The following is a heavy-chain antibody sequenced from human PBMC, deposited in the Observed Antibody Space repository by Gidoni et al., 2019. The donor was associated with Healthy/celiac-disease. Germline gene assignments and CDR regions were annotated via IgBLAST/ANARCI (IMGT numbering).Heavy chain of an antibody. CDR2: ISWNSGSI. CDR3: AKDTAYGDYELGFDY. CDR1: GLTFDDYA. J-gene: IGHJ4*02. Sequence: EVQLVESGGGLVQPGRSLRLSCAAHGLTFDDYAMHWVRQAPGKGLEWVSGISWNSGSIGYADSVKGRFTISRDNAKNSLYLQMNSLRAEDTALYYCAKDTAYGDYELGFDYWGQGTLVTVSS. D-gene: IGHD4-17*01. V-gene: IGHV3-9*01.